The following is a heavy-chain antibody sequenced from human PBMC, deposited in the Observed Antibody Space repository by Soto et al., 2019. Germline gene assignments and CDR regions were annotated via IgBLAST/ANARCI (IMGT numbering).Heavy chain of an antibody. D-gene: IGHD2-21*01. CDR1: GYTFTSYA. J-gene: IGHJ4*02. CDR2: INAGNGNR. Sequence: ASVKVSCKASGYTFTSYAMHWVRQAPGQRLEWMGWINAGNGNRKYSQKFQGRVTITRDTSASTAYMELSGLRSEDTAVYYCAREVWDYWGQGTLVTVSS. V-gene: IGHV1-3*01. CDR3: AREVWDY.